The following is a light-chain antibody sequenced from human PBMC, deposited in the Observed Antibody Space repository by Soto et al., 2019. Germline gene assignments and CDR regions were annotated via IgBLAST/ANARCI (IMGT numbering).Light chain of an antibody. Sequence: IHMTQSPSTLSASVVDRVTITCRASQNVNKWLAWYQQKPGKAPKLLIYKASSLESGVPSRLSGSGSGTEFTLTISSMKPDDFATYYCQQYNSYWTFGQGTKVDIK. CDR1: QNVNKW. J-gene: IGKJ1*01. V-gene: IGKV1-5*03. CDR3: QQYNSYWT. CDR2: KAS.